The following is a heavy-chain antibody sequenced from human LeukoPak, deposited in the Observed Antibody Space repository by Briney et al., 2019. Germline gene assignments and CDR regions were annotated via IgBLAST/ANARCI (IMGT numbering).Heavy chain of an antibody. CDR3: ARDRYDFWSGYSLNWFDP. D-gene: IGHD3-3*01. CDR1: GFTFSSYE. CDR2: ISSSGSTI. V-gene: IGHV3-48*03. Sequence: PGGSLRLSCAASGFTFSSYEMNWVRQAPEKGLEWVSYISSSGSTIYYADSVKGRFTISRDNAKNSLYLQMNSLRAEDTAVYYCARDRYDFWSGYSLNWFDPWGQGTLVTVSS. J-gene: IGHJ5*02.